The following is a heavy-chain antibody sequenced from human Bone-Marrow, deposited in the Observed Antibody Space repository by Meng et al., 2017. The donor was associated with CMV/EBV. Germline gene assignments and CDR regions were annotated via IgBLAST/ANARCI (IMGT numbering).Heavy chain of an antibody. V-gene: IGHV1-8*03. D-gene: IGHD3-3*01. CDR1: GYTFTSYD. CDR2: MNPNSGNT. Sequence: ASVKDSCKASGYTFTSYDNNWVRQATGQGLEWMGWMNPNSGNTGYAQKCQGRVTITRNTSISTAYIELSSLRSEDTAVYYCARGGRRFWSGYYNRGGVSFWFDPWGQGTLVTVSS. J-gene: IGHJ5*02. CDR3: ARGGRRFWSGYYNRGGVSFWFDP.